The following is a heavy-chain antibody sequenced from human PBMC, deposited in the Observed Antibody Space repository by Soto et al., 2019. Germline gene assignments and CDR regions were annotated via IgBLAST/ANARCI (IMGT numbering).Heavy chain of an antibody. CDR2: MNPNTGDT. CDR1: GYTFISYD. Sequence: QVQLGQSGAEVKKPGSSVKVSCKASGYTFISYDMNWLRQATGQGLEWMGWMNPNTGDTGYAQKFQGSVTMTRNTSINTANLEVSSLRSVDTSVYFCSRGDGYVFDYWGQGTLVTVSS. D-gene: IGHD5-12*01. V-gene: IGHV1-8*01. J-gene: IGHJ4*02. CDR3: SRGDGYVFDY.